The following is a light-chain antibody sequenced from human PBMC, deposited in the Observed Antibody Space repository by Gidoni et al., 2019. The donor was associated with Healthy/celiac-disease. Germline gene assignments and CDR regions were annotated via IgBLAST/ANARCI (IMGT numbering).Light chain of an antibody. J-gene: IGKJ1*01. CDR2: GAS. V-gene: IGKV3-20*01. CDR3: QQYGSSLSWT. CDR1: QSVSSSY. Sequence: EIVLTQSPGTLSLSPGERATLSCRASQSVSSSYLAWYQQKPGQAPRLLIYGASSRATGIPDRFSGGGSGTDFTLTISRLEPEDCAVYYCQQYGSSLSWTFGQGTKVEIK.